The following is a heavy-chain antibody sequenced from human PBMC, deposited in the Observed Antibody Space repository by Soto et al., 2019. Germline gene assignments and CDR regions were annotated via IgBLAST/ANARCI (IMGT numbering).Heavy chain of an antibody. D-gene: IGHD3-10*01. V-gene: IGHV1-69*02. CDR2: IIPILDVA. CDR3: AQMWFGELWHGMDV. CDR1: GGDFLSYT. Sequence: QLVQSGAEVKSPGSSVKVSCTASGGDFLSYTISWVRQVPGQGPEWMGTIIPILDVAKNAQKFQGRVAITADIATSTVYMELRSLRSDDTAVYYCAQMWFGELWHGMDVWGQWTTITVSS. J-gene: IGHJ6*02.